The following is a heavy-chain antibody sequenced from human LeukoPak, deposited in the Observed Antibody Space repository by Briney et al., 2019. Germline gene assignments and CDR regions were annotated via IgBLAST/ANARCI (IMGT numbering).Heavy chain of an antibody. CDR1: GFTVTTFW. CDR2: INHDGSST. CDR3: ARRHIAVAGPLDS. D-gene: IGHD6-19*01. V-gene: IGHV3-74*01. Sequence: PGGSLRLSCATSGFTVTTFWMHWVRQVPGKGLVWVSRINHDGSSTNYADSVKGRFTISRDNAKNSLYLQMNSLRAEDTVVYYCARRHIAVAGPLDSWGQGTLVTVSS. J-gene: IGHJ4*02.